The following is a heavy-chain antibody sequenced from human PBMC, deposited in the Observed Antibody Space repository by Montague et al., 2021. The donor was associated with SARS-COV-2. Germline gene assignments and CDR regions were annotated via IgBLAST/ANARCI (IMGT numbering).Heavy chain of an antibody. CDR2: IYHNGST. J-gene: IGHJ6*02. D-gene: IGHD4-23*01. CDR1: GSSISSYY. Sequence: SETLSLTCTVSGSSISSYYWTWIRQPPGKGLESIGYIYHNGSTKYNPSLKSRVTISVDTSKNQFSLKLSSVSVADTAVYYCARGGGNSADYYNYTMDVWGQGTTVTVFS. V-gene: IGHV4-59*01. CDR3: ARGGGNSADYYNYTMDV.